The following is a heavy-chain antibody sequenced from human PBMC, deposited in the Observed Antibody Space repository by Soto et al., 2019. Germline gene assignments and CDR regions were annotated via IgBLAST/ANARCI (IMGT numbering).Heavy chain of an antibody. CDR1: GFTFSSYA. CDR2: ISYDGSNK. D-gene: IGHD1-26*01. J-gene: IGHJ4*02. V-gene: IGHV3-30-3*01. Sequence: GGSLRLSCAASGFTFSSYAMHWVRQAPGKGLEWVAVISYDGSNKYYADSVKGRFTISRDNSKNTLYLQMNSLRAEDTAVYYCARGGGSPEFDYWGQGTLVTVSS. CDR3: ARGGGSPEFDY.